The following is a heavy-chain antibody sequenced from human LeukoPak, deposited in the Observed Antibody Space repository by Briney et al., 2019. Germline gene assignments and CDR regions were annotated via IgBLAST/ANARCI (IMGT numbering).Heavy chain of an antibody. CDR2: IDWDDEK. D-gene: IGHD3-10*02. CDR3: ARVVRLSDNNYFDF. V-gene: IGHV2-70*11. J-gene: IGHJ4*02. CDR1: GFSLSTRKMC. Sequence: SGPTLVNPTQTLTLTCTFSGFSLSTRKMCVSWIRQPPGKALEWLARIDWDDEKHYRTSLKTRLTISKDTSKSQVVLTMTNMDPVDTATYYCARVVRLSDNNYFDFWGQGNLVTVSS.